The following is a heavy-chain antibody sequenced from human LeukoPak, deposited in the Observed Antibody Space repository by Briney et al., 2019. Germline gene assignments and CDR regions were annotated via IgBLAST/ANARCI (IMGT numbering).Heavy chain of an antibody. V-gene: IGHV1-3*03. J-gene: IGHJ6*03. CDR3: ARGLYSSGWGGYYYYYYMDV. Sequence: ASVKVSCKASGYTFTSYAMHWVRQSLGQRLEWMGWINAGNGNTKYSQEFQGRVTITRDTSASTAYMELSSLRSEDTAVYYCARGLYSSGWGGYYYYYYMDVWAKGPRSPSP. CDR1: GYTFTSYA. D-gene: IGHD6-19*01. CDR2: INAGNGNT.